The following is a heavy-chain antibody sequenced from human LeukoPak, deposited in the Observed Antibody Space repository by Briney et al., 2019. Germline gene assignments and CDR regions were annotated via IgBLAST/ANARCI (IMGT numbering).Heavy chain of an antibody. V-gene: IGHV3-7*01. CDR3: ARDHYGSGNYYSYFDY. D-gene: IGHD3-10*01. CDR1: GFTFSNYR. CDR2: IKQDGSEK. J-gene: IGHJ4*02. Sequence: GGSLRLSCAASGFTFSNYRMSWVRQAPGKGLEWVANIKQDGSEKNYVDSVKGRFTISRDNAKNSLYLQMNSLRAEDTAVYYCARDHYGSGNYYSYFDYWGQGTLVTVSS.